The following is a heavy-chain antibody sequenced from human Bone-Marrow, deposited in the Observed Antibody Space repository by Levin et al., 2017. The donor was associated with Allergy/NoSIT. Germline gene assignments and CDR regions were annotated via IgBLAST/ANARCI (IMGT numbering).Heavy chain of an antibody. D-gene: IGHD3-16*01. CDR2: INWNSANI. CDR3: AKESTAWGSYFYYGMDV. J-gene: IGHJ6*02. V-gene: IGHV3-9*01. CDR1: GFTFNDYA. Sequence: GGSLRLSCAASGFTFNDYAMHWVRQAPGKGLEWVSGINWNSANIGYADSVRGRFSISRDNTKNLLYLQMNSLRAEDTAFYYCAKESTAWGSYFYYGMDVWGRGTTVAVSS.